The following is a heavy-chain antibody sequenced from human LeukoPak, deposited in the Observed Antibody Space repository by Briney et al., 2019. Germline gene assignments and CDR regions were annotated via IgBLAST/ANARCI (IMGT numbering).Heavy chain of an antibody. J-gene: IGHJ6*03. CDR3: ARDRTGDIVVVPAAIGPPYYYMDV. CDR1: GYTFTGYY. CDR2: INPNSGGT. D-gene: IGHD2-2*02. Sequence: ASVKVSCKASGYTFTGYYMHWVRQAPGQGLEWMGWINPNSGGTNYAQKFQGRVTMTRDTSISTAYMELSRLRSDDTAVYYCARDRTGDIVVVPAAIGPPYYYMDVWGKGTTVTVSS. V-gene: IGHV1-2*02.